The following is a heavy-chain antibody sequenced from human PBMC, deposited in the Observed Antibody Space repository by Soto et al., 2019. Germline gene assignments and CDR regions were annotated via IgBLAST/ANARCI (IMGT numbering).Heavy chain of an antibody. D-gene: IGHD2-8*02. CDR2: IYHSGNT. Sequence: NPSETLSLTCAVSGGSISSGGYSWSWIRQPPGKGLEWIGYIYHSGNTYYNPSLKSRVTISVDRSKNQFSLNLTSVTAAATAVYYYARDRFTGLFDYWGQGSLVTVSS. J-gene: IGHJ4*02. V-gene: IGHV4-30-2*01. CDR3: ARDRFTGLFDY. CDR1: GGSISSGGYS.